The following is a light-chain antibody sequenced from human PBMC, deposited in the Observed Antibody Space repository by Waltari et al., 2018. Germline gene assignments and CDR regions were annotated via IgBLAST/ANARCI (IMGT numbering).Light chain of an antibody. CDR3: LQHGSFPFT. V-gene: IGKV1-5*03. J-gene: IGKJ3*01. CDR1: QSLTDW. Sequence: IHMTQSPSTLSASVGNRVTIPCRASQSLTDWLAWYQPKPGEAPHLLIYKASTLQTGVPSRFSGTGSGTEYTLTISSFQPDDSATYYCLQHGSFPFTFGPGTHVDIK. CDR2: KAS.